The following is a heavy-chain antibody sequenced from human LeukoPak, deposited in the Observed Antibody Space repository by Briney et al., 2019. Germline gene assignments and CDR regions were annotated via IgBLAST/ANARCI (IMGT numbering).Heavy chain of an antibody. D-gene: IGHD2-2*01. V-gene: IGHV4-39*07. CDR3: ARDWGTRTFDY. CDR2: IYYSGST. J-gene: IGHJ4*02. Sequence: PSETLSLTCTVSGGSISSSSYYWGWIRQPPGKGLEWIGSIYYSGSTYYNPSLKSRVTISVDTSKNQFSLKLISVTAADTAVYYCARDWGTRTFDYWGQGTLVTVSS. CDR1: GGSISSSSYY.